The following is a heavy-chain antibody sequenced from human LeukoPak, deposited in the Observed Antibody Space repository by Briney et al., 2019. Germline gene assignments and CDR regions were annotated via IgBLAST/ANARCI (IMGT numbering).Heavy chain of an antibody. CDR3: ARVYYYGSGSPYDAFDI. Sequence: GGSLRLSCAASGFTFSSYWMSWVRQAPGKGLEWVAVISYDGSNKYYADSVKGRFTISRDNSKNTLYLQMNSLRAEDTALYYCARVYYYGSGSPYDAFDIWGQGTMVTVSS. J-gene: IGHJ3*02. V-gene: IGHV3-30*03. CDR2: ISYDGSNK. D-gene: IGHD3-10*01. CDR1: GFTFSSYW.